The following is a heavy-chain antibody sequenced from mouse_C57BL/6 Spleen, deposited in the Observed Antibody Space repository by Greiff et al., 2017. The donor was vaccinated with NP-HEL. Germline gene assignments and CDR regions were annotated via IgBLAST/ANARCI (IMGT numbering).Heavy chain of an antibody. V-gene: IGHV1-55*01. CDR2: IYPGRGST. D-gene: IGHD2-4*01. CDR3: ARQGYYDYGFDY. Sequence: QVQLQQPGAELVKPGASVKLSCKASGYTFTSYWITWVKQRPGQGLEWIGDIYPGRGSTNYNEKFKSKATLTVDTSSSTAYMQLSSLTSEDSAVYYCARQGYYDYGFDYWGQGTTLTVSS. J-gene: IGHJ2*01. CDR1: GYTFTSYW.